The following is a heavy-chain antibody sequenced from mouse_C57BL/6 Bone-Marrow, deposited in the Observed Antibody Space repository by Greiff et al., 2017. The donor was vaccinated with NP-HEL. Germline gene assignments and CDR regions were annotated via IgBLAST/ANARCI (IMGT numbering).Heavy chain of an antibody. J-gene: IGHJ4*01. CDR2: ISNGGGST. D-gene: IGHD4-1*01. CDR1: GFTFSDYY. CDR3: ARSSNWDYAMDY. Sequence: EVQLVESGGGLVQPGGSLKLSCAASGFTFSDYYMCWVRQTPEKRLEWVAYISNGGGSTYYPDTVKGRFTISRDNAKNTLYLQMSRLKSEDTAMYYCARSSNWDYAMDYWGQGTSVTVSS. V-gene: IGHV5-12*01.